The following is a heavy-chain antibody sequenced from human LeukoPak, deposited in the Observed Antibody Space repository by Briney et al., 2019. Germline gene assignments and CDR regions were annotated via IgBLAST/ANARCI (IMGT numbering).Heavy chain of an antibody. CDR2: IYYSGST. J-gene: IGHJ6*03. CDR1: GGSITSFY. Sequence: SETLSLTCTVSGGSITSFYWSWIRQPPGKGLEWIGYIYYSGSTSYNPSLNSRVTISLDTSKNQFSLKLSSVTAADTAVYYCARDSPRYYYYMDVWGKGTTVTVSS. CDR3: ARDSPRYYYYMDV. V-gene: IGHV4-59*01.